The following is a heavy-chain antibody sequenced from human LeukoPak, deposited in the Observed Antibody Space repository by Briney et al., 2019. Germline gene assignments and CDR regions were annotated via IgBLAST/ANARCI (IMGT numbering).Heavy chain of an antibody. J-gene: IGHJ6*02. CDR1: GGSISSGGYY. D-gene: IGHD6-13*01. V-gene: IGHV4-31*03. Sequence: PSETLSLTCTVSGGSISSGGYYWSWIRQHPGKGLEWIGYIYYSGSTYYNPSLKSRVTISVDTSKNQFSLKLSSVTAADTAVYYCAREPSSSWYSFYYYGMDVWGRGTTVTVSS. CDR2: IYYSGST. CDR3: AREPSSSWYSFYYYGMDV.